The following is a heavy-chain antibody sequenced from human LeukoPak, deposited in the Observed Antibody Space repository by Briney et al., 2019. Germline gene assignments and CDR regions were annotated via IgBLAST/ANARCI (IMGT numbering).Heavy chain of an antibody. D-gene: IGHD1-7*01. Sequence: ASVKVSCKASGYTFTSYYMHWVRQAPGQGLEWMGIINPSGGSTSYAQKFQGRVTITADESTSTAYMELSSLRSEDTAVYYCATSITGTNFDYWGQGTLVTVSS. CDR3: ATSITGTNFDY. CDR2: INPSGGST. V-gene: IGHV1-46*01. CDR1: GYTFTSYY. J-gene: IGHJ4*02.